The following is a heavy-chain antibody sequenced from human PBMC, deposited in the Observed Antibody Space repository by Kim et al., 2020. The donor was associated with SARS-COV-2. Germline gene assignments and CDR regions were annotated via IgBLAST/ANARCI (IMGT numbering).Heavy chain of an antibody. CDR3: ARAPGVTMLGVVSSFDI. V-gene: IGHV4-59*01. J-gene: IGHJ3*02. CDR2: IYYSGST. Sequence: SETLSLTCTVSGGSISSYYWSWIRQPPGKGLEWIGYIYYSGSTNYNPSLKSRVTLSVDTSKNQFSLKLSSVTAADTAVYYCARAPGVTMLGVVSSFDIWGQGTIVTVSS. D-gene: IGHD3-3*01. CDR1: GGSISSYY.